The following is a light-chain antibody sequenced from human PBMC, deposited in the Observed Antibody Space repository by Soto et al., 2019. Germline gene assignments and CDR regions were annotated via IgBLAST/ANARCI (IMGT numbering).Light chain of an antibody. CDR3: HHYHNWPMT. CDR2: GAS. V-gene: IGKV3-20*01. CDR1: QSVSSSY. J-gene: IGKJ5*01. Sequence: EIVLTQSPGTLSLSPGEIATLSFSASQSVSSSYLAWYQQKPGQAPRPLIYGASSRATGIPDRFSGSGSGTEFTLTINSLQSEDFAVYYCHHYHNWPMTFGQGTRLEI.